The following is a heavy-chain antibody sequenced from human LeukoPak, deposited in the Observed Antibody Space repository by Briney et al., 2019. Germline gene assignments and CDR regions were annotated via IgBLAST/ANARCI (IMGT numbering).Heavy chain of an antibody. CDR3: AGSGPRDSGSQYQPCDY. CDR1: GFTFSTYW. J-gene: IGHJ4*02. V-gene: IGHV3-7*01. D-gene: IGHD3-10*01. Sequence: PGGSLRLSCAASGFTFSTYWMTWVRQAPGGGLEWVANINQDGSEKYYVDSVRGRFTISRDNAKNSLYLQMNSLKAEDTAVYYCAGSGPRDSGSQYQPCDYWGQGTLVTVSS. CDR2: INQDGSEK.